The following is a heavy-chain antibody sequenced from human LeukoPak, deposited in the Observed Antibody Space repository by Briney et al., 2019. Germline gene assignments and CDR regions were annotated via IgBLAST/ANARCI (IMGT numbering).Heavy chain of an antibody. D-gene: IGHD6-19*01. CDR2: ISGSGGST. J-gene: IGHJ6*03. V-gene: IGHV3-23*01. Sequence: PGGSLRLSCAASGFTFSSYSMSWVRQAPGKGLEWVSAISGSGGSTYYADSVKGRFTISRDNSKDTLYLQMNSLRADDTALYYCAKGGSGWNLDPKYYYYYMDVWGKGTTVTVSS. CDR1: GFTFSSYS. CDR3: AKGGSGWNLDPKYYYYYMDV.